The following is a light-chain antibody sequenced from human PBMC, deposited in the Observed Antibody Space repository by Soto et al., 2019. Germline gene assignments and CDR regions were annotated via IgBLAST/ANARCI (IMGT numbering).Light chain of an antibody. CDR1: QSLANNY. Sequence: EIVLTQSPDTLSLSPGDRATLSCRASQSLANNYVAWYQHRPGQDPRLLIYGASNRATGIPDRFSGSESGTDFTLTISRLDPEDFAVYYCQQYVTPPHTVGQGTRLDIK. CDR2: GAS. J-gene: IGKJ2*01. CDR3: QQYVTPPHT. V-gene: IGKV3-20*01.